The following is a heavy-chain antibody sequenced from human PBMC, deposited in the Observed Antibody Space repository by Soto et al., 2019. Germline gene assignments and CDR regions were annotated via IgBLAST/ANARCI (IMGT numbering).Heavy chain of an antibody. CDR1: GFTFDDNG. V-gene: IGHV3-20*04. D-gene: IGHD5-18*01. J-gene: IGHJ4*02. Sequence: GSLRLSCAASGFTFDDNGMSWVRQAPGKGLEWVSGINWNGGSTGYADSVKGRFTISRDNAKNSLYLQMNSLRAEDTALYYCARVRGYSYGWYFDYWGQGTLVTVSS. CDR3: ARVRGYSYGWYFDY. CDR2: INWNGGST.